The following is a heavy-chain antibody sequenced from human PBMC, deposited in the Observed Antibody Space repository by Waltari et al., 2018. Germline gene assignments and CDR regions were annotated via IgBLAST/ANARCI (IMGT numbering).Heavy chain of an antibody. CDR2: IYYRGST. CDR3: ARHWKRNGYRFDP. D-gene: IGHD5-12*01. V-gene: IGHV4-39*01. Sequence: QLQLQESGPGLVKPSGTLSLTCSVSGGSISSSRYYWGWFRQSPGKGLEWIGSIYYRGSTYYTPTLQSRVTISGDTSKNQFSLNLSSVTAADTAVYYCARHWKRNGYRFDPWGQGTRVTVSS. CDR1: GGSISSSRYY. J-gene: IGHJ5*02.